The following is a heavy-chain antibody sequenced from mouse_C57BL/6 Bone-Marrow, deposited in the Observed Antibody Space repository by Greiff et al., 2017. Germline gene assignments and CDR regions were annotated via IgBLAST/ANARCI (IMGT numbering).Heavy chain of an antibody. CDR3: ARGITTVVRGDY. V-gene: IGHV1-59*01. D-gene: IGHD1-1*01. J-gene: IGHJ2*01. CDR1: GYTFTRYW. Sequence: QVQLQQPGAELVRPGTSVKLSCKASGYTFTRYWMHWVKQRPGQGLEWIGVIDPSDSYTNYTQKFKGKATLTVDTSSSPAYMQLSSLTSADSAVYYCARGITTVVRGDYWGQGTTLTVSS. CDR2: IDPSDSYT.